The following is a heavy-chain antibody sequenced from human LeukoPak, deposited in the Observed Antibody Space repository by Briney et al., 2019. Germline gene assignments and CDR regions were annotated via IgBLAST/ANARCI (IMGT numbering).Heavy chain of an antibody. Sequence: GGSLRLSCAASGFTFSSYAMSWVRQAPGKGLEWVSAISGSGGSTYYADSVKGRFTICRDNSKNTLYLQMNSLRAEDTAVYYCAKDRIYCSSTSCYPNPFDYWGQGTLVTVSS. J-gene: IGHJ4*02. CDR2: ISGSGGST. D-gene: IGHD2-2*01. CDR3: AKDRIYCSSTSCYPNPFDY. CDR1: GFTFSSYA. V-gene: IGHV3-23*01.